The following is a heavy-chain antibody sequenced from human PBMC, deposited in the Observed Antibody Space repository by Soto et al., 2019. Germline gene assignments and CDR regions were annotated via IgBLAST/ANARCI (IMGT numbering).Heavy chain of an antibody. V-gene: IGHV3-30*18. Sequence: QVQLVESGGGVVQPGRSLRLSCAASGFTFSSYGMHWVRQAPGKGLEWVAVISYDGSNKYYADSVKGRFTISRDNSKNTLYLQMNSLRAEDTAVYYCAKDYIEGYYSSGYYLHYYYYGMDVWGQGTTVTVSS. CDR3: AKDYIEGYYSSGYYLHYYYYGMDV. CDR1: GFTFSSYG. CDR2: ISYDGSNK. J-gene: IGHJ6*02. D-gene: IGHD3-22*01.